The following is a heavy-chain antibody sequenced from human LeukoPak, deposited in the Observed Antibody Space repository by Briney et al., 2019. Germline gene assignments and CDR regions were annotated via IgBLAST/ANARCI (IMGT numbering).Heavy chain of an antibody. Sequence: SETLSLTCTVSGGSISSSSCYWGWIRQPPGEGLEWIGSIHYSGSTYNNPSLKSRVTLSVDTSKNQFSLKLSSVTAADTAVYYCARPYSSSWYSSGFDYWGQGTLVTVSP. CDR1: GGSISSSSCY. J-gene: IGHJ4*02. D-gene: IGHD6-13*01. CDR2: IHYSGST. CDR3: ARPYSSSWYSSGFDY. V-gene: IGHV4-39*01.